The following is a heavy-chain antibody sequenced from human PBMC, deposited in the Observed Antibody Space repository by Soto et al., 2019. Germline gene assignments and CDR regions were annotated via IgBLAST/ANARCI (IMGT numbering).Heavy chain of an antibody. Sequence: GGSLRLSCAASGFTFSNAWMSWVRQAPGKGLEWVGRIKSKTDGGTTDYAAPVKGRFTISRDDSKNTLYLQMNSLKTEDTAVYYCTIYYGSGSSYYYYYMDVWGKGTTVTVSS. CDR3: TIYYGSGSSYYYYYMDV. J-gene: IGHJ6*03. CDR2: IKSKTDGGTT. CDR1: GFTFSNAW. V-gene: IGHV3-15*01. D-gene: IGHD3-10*01.